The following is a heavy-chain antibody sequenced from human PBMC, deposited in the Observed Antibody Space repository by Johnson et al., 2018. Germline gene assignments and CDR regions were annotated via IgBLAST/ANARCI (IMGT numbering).Heavy chain of an antibody. J-gene: IGHJ6*03. D-gene: IGHD4/OR15-4a*01. Sequence: QVQLQESGPGLVKPSETLSLTCTVSGGSINSYYWSWIRQPPGKGLEWIGYIYYSGSTNYNPPLKSRVTISVDTSKNQFSLKLSSVTAADTAVYYCARVIGLTSARGYYYYYMDVWGKGTTVTVSS. CDR1: GGSINSYY. CDR2: IYYSGST. CDR3: ARVIGLTSARGYYYYYMDV. V-gene: IGHV4-59*01.